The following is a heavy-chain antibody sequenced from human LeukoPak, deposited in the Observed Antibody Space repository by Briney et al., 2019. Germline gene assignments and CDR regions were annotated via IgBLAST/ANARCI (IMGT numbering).Heavy chain of an antibody. CDR3: ARAGSSIAARPPDY. J-gene: IGHJ4*02. CDR1: GASFSSSPYF. D-gene: IGHD6-6*01. V-gene: IGHV4-39*07. CDR2: VSYSGST. Sequence: SETLSLTCTVSGASFSSSPYFWGWIRQPPGKGLEWIGSVSYSGSTYFNPSLKSRVTISLDASKNQFSLKLASVTAADTAVYYCARAGSSIAARPPDYWGQGTLVTVSS.